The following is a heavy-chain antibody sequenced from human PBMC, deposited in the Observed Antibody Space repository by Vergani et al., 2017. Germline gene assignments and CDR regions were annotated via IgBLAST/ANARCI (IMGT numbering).Heavy chain of an antibody. CDR2: MDYSGST. J-gene: IGHJ4*02. D-gene: IGHD2-15*01. CDR3: ASKRGACRAAYCHSYDF. V-gene: IGHV4-39*01. CDR1: GDSVISTDYH. Sequence: QVQLQESGPGLVKPPETLSLTCTVPGDSVISTDYHWGWIRQPPGKGLEWIGSMDYSGSTSYNPSLESRISISFATPKNQFSLRLTSVTAADTAVYYCASKRGACRAAYCHSYDFWGPGTLVGVSS.